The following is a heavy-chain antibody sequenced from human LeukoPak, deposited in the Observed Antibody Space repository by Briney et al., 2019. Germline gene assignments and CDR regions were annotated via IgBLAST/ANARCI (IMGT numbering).Heavy chain of an antibody. CDR2: INPSGGST. V-gene: IGHV1-46*01. D-gene: IGHD2-2*01. CDR3: ASSSKYQLLSYYFDY. J-gene: IGHJ4*02. Sequence: ASVKVSCKASGYTFTSYYMHWVRQAPGQGLEWMGIINPSGGSTSYAQKFQGRVTMTRDTSTSTVYMELSSLRSEDTAVYYCASSSKYQLLSYYFDYWGQGTLVTVSS. CDR1: GYTFTSYY.